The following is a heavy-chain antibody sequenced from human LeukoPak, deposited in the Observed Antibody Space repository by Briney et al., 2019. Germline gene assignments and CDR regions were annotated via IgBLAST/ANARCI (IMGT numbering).Heavy chain of an antibody. V-gene: IGHV3-21*01. J-gene: IGHJ6*02. CDR2: VSSSSSYI. CDR3: ARDRALLLTYGMDV. CDR1: GFTFSSYS. Sequence: SGGSLRLSCAASGFTFSSYSMTWVRQAPGKGLEWVSSVSSSSSYIYYADSVKGRFTISRDNAKNSLYLQMNSLRAEDTAVYYCARDRALLLTYGMDVWGQGTTVTVSS. D-gene: IGHD3-22*01.